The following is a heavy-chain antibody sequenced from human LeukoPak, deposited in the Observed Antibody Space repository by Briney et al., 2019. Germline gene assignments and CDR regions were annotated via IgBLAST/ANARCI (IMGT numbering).Heavy chain of an antibody. J-gene: IGHJ4*02. Sequence: ASQTLSLTCSVSGGSISSDNYYWSWIRQPAGKRLEWIGHIYSSWSTNYNPSLKSRVTISVDTSKNQFSLKLSSVTAADTAVYYCARLWYYDSSGYYYYYFDYWGQGTLVTVSS. V-gene: IGHV4-61*09. D-gene: IGHD3-22*01. CDR2: IYSSWST. CDR3: ARLWYYDSSGYYYYYFDY. CDR1: GGSISSDNYY.